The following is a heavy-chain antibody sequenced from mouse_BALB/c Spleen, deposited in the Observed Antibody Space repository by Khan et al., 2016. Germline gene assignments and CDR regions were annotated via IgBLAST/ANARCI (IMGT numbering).Heavy chain of an antibody. CDR3: ARRNYFGSSSWFGY. D-gene: IGHD1-1*01. CDR1: GYTFSSYW. J-gene: IGHJ3*01. V-gene: IGHV1-9*01. CDR2: ILPGSGSN. Sequence: QVRLQQSGAELMKPGASVKISCKATGYTFSSYWIEWVKQRPGHGLEWIGEILPGSGSNNYNEKFKGKATFTADTSSNTAYMQLSSLTSEDSAFYYCARRNYFGSSSWFGYWGQGPLVTVS.